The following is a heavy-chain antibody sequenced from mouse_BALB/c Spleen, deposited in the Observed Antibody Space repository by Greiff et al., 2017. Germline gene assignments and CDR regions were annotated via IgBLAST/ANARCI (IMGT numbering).Heavy chain of an antibody. Sequence: EVQLQQSGPGLVKPSQSLSLTCTVTGYSITSDYAWNWIRQFPGNKLEWMGYISYSGSTSYNPSLKSRISITRDTSKNQFFLQLNSVTTEDTATYYCARSKFPHYYGSSFDYWGQGTTLTGSS. V-gene: IGHV3-2*02. J-gene: IGHJ2*01. D-gene: IGHD1-1*01. CDR1: GYSITSDYA. CDR2: ISYSGST. CDR3: ARSKFPHYYGSSFDY.